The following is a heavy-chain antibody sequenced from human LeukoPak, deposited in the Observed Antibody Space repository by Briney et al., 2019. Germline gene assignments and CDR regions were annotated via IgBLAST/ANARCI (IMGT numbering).Heavy chain of an antibody. CDR1: GFTFSRFA. D-gene: IGHD3-22*01. CDR3: AKDANYYDSSGYLIPFDY. Sequence: PGGSRRLSCSASGFTFSRFAMTWVRQLPGRGLEWVSSISGNGHQTYYADSVKGRFSVSRDNSKNILYLQMDSLRADDSALYYCAKDANYYDSSGYLIPFDYWGQGTLVTVS. CDR2: ISGNGHQT. J-gene: IGHJ4*02. V-gene: IGHV3-23*01.